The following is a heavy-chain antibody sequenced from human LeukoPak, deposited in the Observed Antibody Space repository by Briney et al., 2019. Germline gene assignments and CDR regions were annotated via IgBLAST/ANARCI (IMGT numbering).Heavy chain of an antibody. CDR3: VSHRY. Sequence: GGSLRLSCAASRFTFSSYWMTWVRQAPGKGPEWVANIKQDGSEKYYVDSVKGRFTISRDNAKNSLYLQMNSLRAEDTAAYYCVSHRYWGQGTLVTVSS. CDR1: RFTFSSYW. CDR2: IKQDGSEK. V-gene: IGHV3-7*01. J-gene: IGHJ4*02.